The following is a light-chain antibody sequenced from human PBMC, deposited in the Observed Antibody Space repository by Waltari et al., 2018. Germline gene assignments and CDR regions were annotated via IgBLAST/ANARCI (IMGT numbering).Light chain of an antibody. J-gene: IGLJ1*01. Sequence: QSALTQPASVSGSPGQSITISCTGTSSDVGGYNYVSWYQQHPGKAPKLMIYEVTNRPSGIFRRFSGSKSGNTASLTISGLQAEDEADYYCSSYTSRSISWVFGTGTKVTVL. CDR2: EVT. CDR1: SSDVGGYNY. V-gene: IGLV2-14*01. CDR3: SSYTSRSISWV.